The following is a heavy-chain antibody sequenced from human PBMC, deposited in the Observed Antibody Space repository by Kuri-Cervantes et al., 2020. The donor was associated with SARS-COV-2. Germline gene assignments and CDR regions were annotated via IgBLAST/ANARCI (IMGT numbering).Heavy chain of an antibody. CDR1: AFTFEDYA. D-gene: IGHD3/OR15-3a*01. V-gene: IGHV3-49*03. Sequence: GSLGLSCTTSAFTFEDYALAWFRHAPGKGLEWVAFIRSKAYGETTEYAASVKGRFSISRDDSESIAYLQMNSLKTEDTAVYYCSRNFWAGYWPFDYWGQGTLVTVSS. CDR2: IRSKAYGETT. CDR3: SRNFWAGYWPFDY. J-gene: IGHJ4*02.